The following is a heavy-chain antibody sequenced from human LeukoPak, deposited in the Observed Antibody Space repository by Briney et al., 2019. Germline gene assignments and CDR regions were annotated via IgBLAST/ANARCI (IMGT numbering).Heavy chain of an antibody. V-gene: IGHV1-46*01. CDR3: ARTSLRSVLPYYYYGMDV. D-gene: IGHD3-16*01. CDR1: GYTFTSYY. CDR2: IHPSGGST. Sequence: ASVKLSCKASGYTFTSYYMHWVRQAPGQGLEWMGIIHPSGGSTIYAQNFQGRVTMTRDTSTSTVYMELSSLRSEDTAVYYCARTSLRSVLPYYYYGMDVWGQGTTVTVSS. J-gene: IGHJ6*02.